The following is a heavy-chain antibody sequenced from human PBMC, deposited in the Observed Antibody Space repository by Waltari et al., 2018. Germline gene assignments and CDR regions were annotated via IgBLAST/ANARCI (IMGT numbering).Heavy chain of an antibody. V-gene: IGHV3-23*04. Sequence: EVQLVQSGAEVKKPGESLKISCKGSGYSFTSYWIGWVRQAPGKGVEGVSVISVSGVGTYYADSVNGRFNISRDNSRNTLELQMNSLRAEDTAVYYCAKGGGYFGSGTYYKNNWFDPWGQGTRVTVSS. CDR2: ISVSGVGT. J-gene: IGHJ5*02. CDR3: AKGGGYFGSGTYYKNNWFDP. CDR1: GYSFTSYW. D-gene: IGHD3-10*01.